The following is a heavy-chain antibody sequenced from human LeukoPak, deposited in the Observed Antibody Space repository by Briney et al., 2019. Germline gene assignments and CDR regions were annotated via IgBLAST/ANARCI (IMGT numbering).Heavy chain of an antibody. Sequence: SETLSLTCTVSGGXISSGDYYWSWIRQPPGKGLEWIGYIYYSGSTYYNPSLKSRVTISVDTSKNQFSLKLSSVTAADTAVYYCARDGRFGELSYWGQGTLVTVSS. D-gene: IGHD3-10*01. CDR3: ARDGRFGELSY. CDR1: GGXISSGDYY. J-gene: IGHJ4*02. V-gene: IGHV4-30-4*01. CDR2: IYYSGST.